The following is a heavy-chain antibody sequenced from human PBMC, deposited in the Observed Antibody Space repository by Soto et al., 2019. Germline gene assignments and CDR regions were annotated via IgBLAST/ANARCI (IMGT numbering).Heavy chain of an antibody. CDR1: GVTFSRYA. D-gene: IGHD6-6*01. Sequence: ASVKVSCKASGVTFSRYAISWVRQAPGQGLEWMGGIIPIFGTANYAQKFQGRVTITADESTSTAYMELSSLRSEDTAVYYCARFFFDSSSSHIDYWGQGTLVTVSS. V-gene: IGHV1-69*13. CDR2: IIPIFGTA. J-gene: IGHJ4*02. CDR3: ARFFFDSSSSHIDY.